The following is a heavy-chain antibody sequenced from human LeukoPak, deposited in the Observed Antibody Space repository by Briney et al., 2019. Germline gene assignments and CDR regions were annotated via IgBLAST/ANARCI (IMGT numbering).Heavy chain of an antibody. V-gene: IGHV3-48*03. CDR3: ATLTVASSFAY. J-gene: IGHJ4*02. CDR2: ISSSGGTR. D-gene: IGHD6-19*01. Sequence: PGGSLRLSCAASGFAFSVYEMYWVRQAPGKGLEWVSYISSSGGTRYYADSVKGRFTISRDNAKNSLYLQMNSLRAEDTAVYYCATLTVASSFAYWGQGTLVTVSS. CDR1: GFAFSVYE.